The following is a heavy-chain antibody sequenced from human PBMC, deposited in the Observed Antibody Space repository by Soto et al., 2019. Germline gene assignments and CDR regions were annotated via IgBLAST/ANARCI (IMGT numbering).Heavy chain of an antibody. CDR3: ARTLRLLEWLWELGPMDV. CDR1: GGSISSSSYY. Sequence: SETLSLTCTVSGGSISSSSYYWGWIRQPRGKGLEWIGSIYYSGSTYYNPSLKSRVTISVDTSKNQFSLKLSSVTAADTAVYYCARTLRLLEWLWELGPMDVWGKGTTVTVSS. D-gene: IGHD3-3*01. V-gene: IGHV4-39*01. CDR2: IYYSGST. J-gene: IGHJ6*04.